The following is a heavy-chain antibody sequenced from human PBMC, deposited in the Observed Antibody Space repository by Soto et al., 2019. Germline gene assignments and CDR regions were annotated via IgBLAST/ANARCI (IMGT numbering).Heavy chain of an antibody. D-gene: IGHD3-16*01. CDR1: VFTFSNYS. CDR3: ATARLEDVGTFFDF. Sequence: PVGSLRLACESSVFTFSNYSMSCVRHSPGKWLEWVSGISGSGRDTYYADSVKGRLTISRDNAKNTLFLQMNSLRAEDAASYYSATARLEDVGTFFDFWGHGTLVTVSS. J-gene: IGHJ4*01. V-gene: IGHV3-23*01. CDR2: ISGSGRDT.